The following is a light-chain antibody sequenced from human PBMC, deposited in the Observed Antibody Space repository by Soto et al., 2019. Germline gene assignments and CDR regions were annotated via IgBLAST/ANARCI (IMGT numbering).Light chain of an antibody. CDR1: QTINNY. CDR3: QQYGSSPPWT. V-gene: IGKV3-20*01. Sequence: EIVLTQSPATLSLSPGERATLSCRASQTINNYLAWYQQKPGQAPRLLIYGASSRATGIPDRFSGSGSGTDFTLTISRLEPEDFAVYYCQQYGSSPPWTFGQGTKVEIK. CDR2: GAS. J-gene: IGKJ1*01.